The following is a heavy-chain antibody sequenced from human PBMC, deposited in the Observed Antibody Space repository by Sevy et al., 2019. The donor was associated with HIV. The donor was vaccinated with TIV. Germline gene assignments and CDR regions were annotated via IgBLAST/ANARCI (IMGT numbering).Heavy chain of an antibody. J-gene: IGHJ6*02. V-gene: IGHV3-30*18. CDR1: GFTFSSYG. CDR2: ISYDGSYK. CDR3: ANDRGGAHCLRTSCYSYGMDV. D-gene: IGHD2-2*02. Sequence: GGSLRLSCAASGFTFSSYGMHWVRQAPGKGREWVAVISYDGSYKYSVDSVKGRFTISRDNSKNTLYLQMNSLRAEDTAVYSCANDRGGAHCLRTSCYSYGMDVWGQGTTVTVSS.